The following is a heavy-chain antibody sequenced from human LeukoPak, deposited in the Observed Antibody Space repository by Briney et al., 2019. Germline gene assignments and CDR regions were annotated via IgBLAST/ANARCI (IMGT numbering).Heavy chain of an antibody. CDR3: ARNSGWYGDY. V-gene: IGHV4-30-2*01. Sequence: SETLSLTCTVSGGSISSGGYYWSWIRQPPGKGLEWIGYIYHSGSTYYNPSLKSRVTISVDRSENQFSLKLSSVTAADTAVYYCARNSGWYGDYWGQGTLVTVSS. CDR2: IYHSGST. J-gene: IGHJ4*02. CDR1: GGSISSGGYY. D-gene: IGHD6-19*01.